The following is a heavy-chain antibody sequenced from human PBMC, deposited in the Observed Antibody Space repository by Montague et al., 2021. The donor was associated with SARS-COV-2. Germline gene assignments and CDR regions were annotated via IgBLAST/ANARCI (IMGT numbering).Heavy chain of an antibody. CDR3: ARGTGPRAITLFGVIISGHVFDI. J-gene: IGHJ3*02. D-gene: IGHD3-3*01. Sequence: SETLSLTCAVYGGSFSGNYWSWIRQPQGKGLEWMGEINNRGSTNYNPSLKRRVIISVDTSTNQFSLKLSSVTAADTAVYYCARGTGPRAITLFGVIISGHVFDIWGQGTMVTVSS. CDR2: INNRGST. CDR1: GGSFSGNY. V-gene: IGHV4-34*01.